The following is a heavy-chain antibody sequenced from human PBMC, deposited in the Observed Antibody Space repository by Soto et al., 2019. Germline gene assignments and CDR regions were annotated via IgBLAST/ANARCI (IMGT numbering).Heavy chain of an antibody. Sequence: GGSLRLSCAASGFTFSSYAMHWVRQAPGKGLEWVAVISYDGSNKYYADSVKGRFTISRDNSKNTLYLQMNSLRAEDTAVYYCASGITIFGVVTPWGQGTLVTVSS. CDR3: ASGITIFGVVTP. D-gene: IGHD3-3*01. V-gene: IGHV3-30-3*01. CDR1: GFTFSSYA. J-gene: IGHJ5*02. CDR2: ISYDGSNK.